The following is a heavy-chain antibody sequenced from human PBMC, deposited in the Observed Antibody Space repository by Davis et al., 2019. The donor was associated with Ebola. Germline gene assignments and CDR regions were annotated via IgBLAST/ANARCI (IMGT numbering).Heavy chain of an antibody. V-gene: IGHV4-61*01. J-gene: IGHJ4*02. Sequence: MPSETLSLTCTVSGGSVSSGSYYWSWIRQPPGKGLEWIGYIYYSGSTNYNPSLKRRVTISVDTSKNQFSLKLSSVTAADTAVYYCARATIPSSGWSTGGFDYWGQGTLVTVSS. D-gene: IGHD6-19*01. CDR3: ARATIPSSGWSTGGFDY. CDR2: IYYSGST. CDR1: GGSVSSGSYY.